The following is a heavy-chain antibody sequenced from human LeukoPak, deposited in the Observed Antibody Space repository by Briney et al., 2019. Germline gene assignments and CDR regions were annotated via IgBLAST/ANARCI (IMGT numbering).Heavy chain of an antibody. CDR3: ARLSYASAAGTDYDY. D-gene: IGHD6-13*01. J-gene: IGHJ4*02. CDR2: ISYDGSNK. V-gene: IGHV3-30-3*01. CDR1: GFTFSSYA. Sequence: GRSLRLSCAASGFTFSSYAMHWVRQAPGKGLEWVAVISYDGSNKYYADSVKGRFTISRDNSKNTLYLQMNSLRAEDTAVYYCARLSYASAAGTDYDYWGQGTLVTVSS.